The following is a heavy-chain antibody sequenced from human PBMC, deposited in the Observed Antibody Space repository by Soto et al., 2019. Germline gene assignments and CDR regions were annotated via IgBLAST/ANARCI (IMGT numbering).Heavy chain of an antibody. CDR3: AKDADPTVTTLVQH. Sequence: EVQLLESGGGLVQPGGSLRLSCAASGFTFSSYAMSWVRQAPGKGLEWVSAISGSGGSTYYADSVRGRFTISRDNSKNTRYLQMNSLRAEDTAVYYCAKDADPTVTTLVQHWGQGTLVTVSS. D-gene: IGHD4-17*01. J-gene: IGHJ1*01. CDR2: ISGSGGST. CDR1: GFTFSSYA. V-gene: IGHV3-23*01.